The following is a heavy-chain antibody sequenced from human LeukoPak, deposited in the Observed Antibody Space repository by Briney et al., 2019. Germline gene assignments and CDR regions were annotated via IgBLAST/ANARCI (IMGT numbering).Heavy chain of an antibody. CDR1: GFTFDDYA. J-gene: IGHJ4*02. CDR3: AKDRQGYCSGGSCYYFDY. V-gene: IGHV3-43*02. D-gene: IGHD2-15*01. CDR2: ISGDGTRT. Sequence: GGSLRLSCAASGFTFDDYAMHWVRQAPGKGLEWVSTISGDGTRTYYADSVKGRFSVSRDNSKNSLYLQMNSLRTEDTALYYCAKDRQGYCSGGSCYYFDYWGQGTLVTVSS.